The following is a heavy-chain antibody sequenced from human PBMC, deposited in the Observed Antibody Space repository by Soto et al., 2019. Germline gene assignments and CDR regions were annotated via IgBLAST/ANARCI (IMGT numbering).Heavy chain of an antibody. J-gene: IGHJ6*02. CDR3: ASRLYGSGSYPRYYYYYGMDV. V-gene: IGHV3-53*01. CDR2: IYSGGST. D-gene: IGHD3-10*01. Sequence: GGSLRLSCAASGFTVSSNYMSWVRQAPGKGLEWVSVIYSGGSTYYADSVKGRFTISRDNSKNTLYLQMNSLRAEDTAVYYCASRLYGSGSYPRYYYYYGMDVWGQGTTVTVSS. CDR1: GFTVSSNY.